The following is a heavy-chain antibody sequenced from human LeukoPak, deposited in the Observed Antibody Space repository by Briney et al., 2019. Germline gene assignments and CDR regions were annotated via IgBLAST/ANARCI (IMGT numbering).Heavy chain of an antibody. CDR3: ARGEMATIKFDY. Sequence: DIXWVRQAXGQGLEWMGWMNPNSGNTGYAQKFQGRVTITRNTSISTAYMELSSLRSEDTAVYYCARGEMATIKFDYWGQGTLVTVSS. D-gene: IGHD5-24*01. CDR1: D. J-gene: IGHJ4*02. V-gene: IGHV1-8*03. CDR2: MNPNSGNT.